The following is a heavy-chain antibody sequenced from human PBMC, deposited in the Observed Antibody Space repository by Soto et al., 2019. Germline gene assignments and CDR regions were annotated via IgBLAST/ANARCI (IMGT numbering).Heavy chain of an antibody. CDR2: ISPNGAAT. CDR1: GFSFSTYD. D-gene: IGHD3-9*01. Sequence: GGSLRLSCSASGFSFSTYDVHWVRQAPAKGLEFVAGISPNGAATYYADTVKGRSTISRDNSKNTLSLQVGRLTPDDTDVYYCCKLTDSWGLGTLVTVSS. CDR3: CKLTDS. J-gene: IGHJ4*02. V-gene: IGHV3-64D*06.